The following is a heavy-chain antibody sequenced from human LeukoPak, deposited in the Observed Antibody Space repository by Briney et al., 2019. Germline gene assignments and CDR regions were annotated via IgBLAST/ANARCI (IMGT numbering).Heavy chain of an antibody. D-gene: IGHD1-26*01. V-gene: IGHV3-21*05. CDR3: ARDPAARSGNYSYHGMDV. Sequence: GGSLRLSCAASGFTFSGYSMNWVRQAPGKGLEWVSYIRSSGYPIHYADSVKGRFTISRDNARNSVYLQMNSLRAEDRAVYYCARDPAARSGNYSYHGMDVWGLGTTVTVSS. J-gene: IGHJ6*02. CDR2: IRSSGYPI. CDR1: GFTFSGYS.